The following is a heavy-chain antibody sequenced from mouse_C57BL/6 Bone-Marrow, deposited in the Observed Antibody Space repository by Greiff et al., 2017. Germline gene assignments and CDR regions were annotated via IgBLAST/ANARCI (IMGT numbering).Heavy chain of an antibody. CDR1: GFTFSDYG. CDR2: ISNLAYSI. CDR3: ASAGSRAAMDY. Sequence: EVQLVESGGGLVQPGGSLKLSCAASGFTFSDYGMAWVRQAPRKGPEWVAFISNLAYSIYYADTVTGRFTISRENAKNTLYLEMSSLRAEDTAMXYCASAGSRAAMDYWGQGTSVTVSS. D-gene: IGHD1-1*01. J-gene: IGHJ4*01. V-gene: IGHV5-15*01.